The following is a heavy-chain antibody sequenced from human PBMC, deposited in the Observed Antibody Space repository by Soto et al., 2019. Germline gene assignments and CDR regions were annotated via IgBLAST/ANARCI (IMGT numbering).Heavy chain of an antibody. CDR3: AKEVADYGDYRYYFDY. CDR1: GFTFSSYA. Sequence: PGGSLRLSCAASGFTFSSYAMSWVRQAPGKGLEWVSAISGSGGSTYYADSVKGRFTISRDNSKNTLYLQMNSLRAEDTAVYYCAKEVADYGDYRYYFDYWGQGTLVTVSS. CDR2: ISGSGGST. J-gene: IGHJ4*02. D-gene: IGHD4-17*01. V-gene: IGHV3-23*01.